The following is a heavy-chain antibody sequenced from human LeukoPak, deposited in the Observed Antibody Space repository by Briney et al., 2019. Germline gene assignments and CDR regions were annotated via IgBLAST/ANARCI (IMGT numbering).Heavy chain of an antibody. V-gene: IGHV3-13*01. CDR3: ARTGSGRPHDAFDI. D-gene: IGHD3-10*01. CDR2: IGTAGDT. J-gene: IGHJ3*02. CDR1: GFTFSSYD. Sequence: GGSLRLSCAASGFTFSSYDMHWVRQATGKGLEWVSAIGTAGDTYYPGSVKGRFTISRENAKNSLYLQMNSLRAGDTAVYYCARTGSGRPHDAFDIWGQGTMVTVSS.